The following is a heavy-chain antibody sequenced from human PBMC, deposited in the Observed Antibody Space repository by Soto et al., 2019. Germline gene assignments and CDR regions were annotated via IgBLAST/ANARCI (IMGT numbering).Heavy chain of an antibody. CDR2: IIPILGIA. V-gene: IGHV1-69*08. CDR3: ARDRGMATVDFDY. Sequence: QVPLVQSGAEVKKPGSSVKVSCKASGGTFSSYTISWVRQAPGQGLEWMGRIIPILGIANYAQKFQGRVTITADKSTSTAYMELSSLRSEDTAVYYCARDRGMATVDFDYWGQGTLVTVSS. D-gene: IGHD4-4*01. J-gene: IGHJ4*02. CDR1: GGTFSSYT.